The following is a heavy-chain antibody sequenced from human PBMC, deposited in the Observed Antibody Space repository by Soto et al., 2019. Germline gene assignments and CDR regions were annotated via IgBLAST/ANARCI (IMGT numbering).Heavy chain of an antibody. CDR1: GFTFSSYS. D-gene: IGHD4-17*01. CDR2: ISSSSSYI. V-gene: IGHV3-21*01. CDR3: ARDLEMGYGDLNWFDP. J-gene: IGHJ5*02. Sequence: EVQLVESGGGLVKPGGSLRLSCAASGFTFSSYSMNWVRQAPGKGLAWVSSISSSSSYIYYADSVKGRFTISRDNAKNSLYLQMNSLRAEDTAVYYCARDLEMGYGDLNWFDPWGPGTLVTVSS.